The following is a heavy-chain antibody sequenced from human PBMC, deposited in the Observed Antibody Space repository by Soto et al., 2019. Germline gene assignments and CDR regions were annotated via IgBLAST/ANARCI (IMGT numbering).Heavy chain of an antibody. V-gene: IGHV4-34*01. CDR3: ARGRDIVLMVPKDNYGMDV. CDR1: GGSFSGYY. J-gene: IGHJ6*02. CDR2: INHSGST. D-gene: IGHD2-8*01. Sequence: SETLSLTCAVYGGSFSGYYWSWIRQPPGKGLEWIGEINHSGSTNYNPSLKSRVTISVDTSKNQFSLKLSSVTAADTAVYYCARGRDIVLMVPKDNYGMDVWGQGTTVTVSS.